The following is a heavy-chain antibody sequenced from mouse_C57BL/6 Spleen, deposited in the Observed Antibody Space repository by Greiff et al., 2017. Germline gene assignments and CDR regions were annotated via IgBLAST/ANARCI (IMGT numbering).Heavy chain of an antibody. V-gene: IGHV1-55*01. CDR1: GYTFTSYW. D-gene: IGHD2-4*01. Sequence: QVQLQQPGAELVQPGASVKMSCKASGYTFTSYWITWVKQRPGQGLEWIGDIYPGSGSTNSNETFKSKATLTVDTSSSTAYMQLSSLTSEDSAVYYCARRDYDYEVDYWGQGTSVTVSS. J-gene: IGHJ4*01. CDR2: IYPGSGST. CDR3: ARRDYDYEVDY.